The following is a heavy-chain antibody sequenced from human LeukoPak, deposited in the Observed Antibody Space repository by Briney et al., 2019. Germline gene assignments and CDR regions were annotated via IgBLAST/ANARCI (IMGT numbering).Heavy chain of an antibody. CDR1: GGSINSGGYY. Sequence: SETLSLTCTVSGGSINSGGYYWSWIRQHPGKGLEWIGYIYYSGSTYYNPSLKSRVTISLDTSKNQFPLKLSSVTAAGTAVYYCASENSSGWYVDYWGQGTLVTVSS. V-gene: IGHV4-31*03. CDR2: IYYSGST. J-gene: IGHJ4*02. CDR3: ASENSSGWYVDY. D-gene: IGHD6-19*01.